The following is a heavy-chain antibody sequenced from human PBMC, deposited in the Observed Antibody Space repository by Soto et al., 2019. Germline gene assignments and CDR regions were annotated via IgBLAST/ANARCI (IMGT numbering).Heavy chain of an antibody. V-gene: IGHV3-23*01. CDR1: GFTFSSYA. Sequence: VQLLESGGGLVQPGGSLRLSCAASGFTFSSYAMSWVRQAPGKGLEWVSAISGSGGSTYYADSVKGRFTISRDNSKNTLYLQMNSRRAEDTAVYYCAKAYYDSSGYYRDYYYYGMDVWGQGTTVTVSS. D-gene: IGHD3-22*01. J-gene: IGHJ6*02. CDR2: ISGSGGST. CDR3: AKAYYDSSGYYRDYYYYGMDV.